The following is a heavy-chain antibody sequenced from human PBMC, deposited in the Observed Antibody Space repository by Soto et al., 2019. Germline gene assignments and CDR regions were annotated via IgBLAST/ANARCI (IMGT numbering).Heavy chain of an antibody. J-gene: IGHJ3*02. D-gene: IGHD2-21*01. CDR1: GFTFSSYW. CDR2: IKQDGSGK. V-gene: IGHV3-7*01. Sequence: EVQLVESGGGLVQPGGPLSLSCAASGFTFSSYWMSWVRQAPGKGLEWVANIKQDGSGKYYVDSVKGRFTISRDNAKNSLYLQMISLRAEDTAVYYCARGTYLEAFDSWGQGTTVTVSS. CDR3: ARGTYLEAFDS.